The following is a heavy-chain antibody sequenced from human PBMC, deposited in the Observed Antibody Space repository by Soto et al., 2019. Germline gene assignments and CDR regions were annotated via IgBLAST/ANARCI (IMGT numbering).Heavy chain of an antibody. CDR2: IYYSGRT. CDR3: ARVSGEMATVGYYYYYGMDV. CDR1: GGSVNSGSDY. D-gene: IGHD4-4*01. J-gene: IGHJ6*02. Sequence: SETLSLTCAVSGGSVNSGSDYWSWIRQPPGQGLEGIGYIYYSGRTDYTPSRKSRVTISIDTSKNQFSLKLSSATVVDTAVYYRARVSGEMATVGYYYYYGMDVWGQGTTVTVSS. V-gene: IGHV4-61*01.